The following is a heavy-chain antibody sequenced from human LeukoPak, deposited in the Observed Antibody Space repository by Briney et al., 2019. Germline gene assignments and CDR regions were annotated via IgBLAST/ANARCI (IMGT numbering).Heavy chain of an antibody. Sequence: GGSLRLSCAASGFTFSSYAMSWVRQAPGKGLEWVSAISGSGGSTYYADSVKGRFTISRDNAKNSLYLQMNSLRAEDTAVYYCARDAADDSGSYLVSLHAFDIWGQGTMVTVSS. CDR2: ISGSGGST. V-gene: IGHV3-23*01. D-gene: IGHD1-26*01. J-gene: IGHJ3*02. CDR3: ARDAADDSGSYLVSLHAFDI. CDR1: GFTFSSYA.